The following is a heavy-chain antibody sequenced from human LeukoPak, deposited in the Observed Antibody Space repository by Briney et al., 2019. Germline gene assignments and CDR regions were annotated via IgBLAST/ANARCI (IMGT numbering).Heavy chain of an antibody. CDR3: AKGPRPMPPYYYYYMDV. Sequence: GGYLRLSCAASGFTFSSYGMHWVRQAPGKGLEWVAFIRYDGSNKYYADSVKGRFTISRDNSKNTLYLQMNSLRAEDTAVYYCAKGPRPMPPYYYYYMDVWGKGTTVTVSS. V-gene: IGHV3-30*02. J-gene: IGHJ6*03. CDR2: IRYDGSNK. CDR1: GFTFSSYG. D-gene: IGHD2-2*01.